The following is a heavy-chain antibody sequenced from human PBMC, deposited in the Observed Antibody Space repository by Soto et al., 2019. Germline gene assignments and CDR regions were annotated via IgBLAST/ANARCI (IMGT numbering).Heavy chain of an antibody. D-gene: IGHD6-13*01. CDR2: MNPNSGNT. CDR1: GYTFTSYD. J-gene: IGHJ3*02. V-gene: IGHV1-8*01. Sequence: ASVKVSCKASGYTFTSYDINWVRQATGQGLEWMGWMNPNSGNTGYAQKLQGRVTMNRNTSISTAYMELSSLRSEDTVVYYCARGHSSSWYGSNDAFDIWGQGTMVTVSS. CDR3: ARGHSSSWYGSNDAFDI.